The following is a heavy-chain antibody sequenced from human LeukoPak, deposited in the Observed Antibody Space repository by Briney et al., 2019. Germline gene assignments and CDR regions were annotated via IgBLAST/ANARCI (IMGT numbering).Heavy chain of an antibody. CDR1: GFTVSSNY. CDR3: ARMSSDDDMDV. V-gene: IGHV3-53*04. CDR2: IYSGGNT. J-gene: IGHJ6*02. Sequence: GGSLRLSCAASGFTVSSNYMSWVRQAPGKGLEWISVIYSGGNTYYVDSVKGRFTISRHNSKNTVYLQMNSLRPEDTAVYYCARMSSDDDMDVWGQGTTVTVAS. D-gene: IGHD1-26*01.